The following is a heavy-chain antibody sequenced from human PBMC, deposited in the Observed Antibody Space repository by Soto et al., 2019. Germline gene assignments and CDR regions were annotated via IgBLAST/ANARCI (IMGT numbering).Heavy chain of an antibody. CDR2: IYYSGST. CDR3: ASDDYDYVWGSYSTALR. CDR1: GGSISSSSYY. V-gene: IGHV4-39*01. D-gene: IGHD3-16*01. Sequence: QLQLQESGPGLVKPSETLSLTCTVSGGSISSSSYYWGWIRQPPGKGLEWIGSIYYSGSTYYNPSLKSRVTISVDTSKNQFSLKLSSVTAADTAVYYCASDDYDYVWGSYSTALRWGQGTLVTVSS. J-gene: IGHJ4*02.